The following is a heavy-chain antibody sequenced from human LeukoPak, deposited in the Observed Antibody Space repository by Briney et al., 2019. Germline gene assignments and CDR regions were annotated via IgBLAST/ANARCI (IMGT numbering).Heavy chain of an antibody. Sequence: GGSLRLSCTASGFTFGDYAMSWVRQAPGEGLEWGGFIRSKAYGGTTEYAASEKGRFTISRDDSKSIAYLQMNSLKTEDTAVYYCNTYYYDSSGYYPEYYFDYWGQGTLVTVSS. CDR1: GFTFGDYA. V-gene: IGHV3-49*04. D-gene: IGHD3-22*01. CDR3: NTYYYDSSGYYPEYYFDY. CDR2: IRSKAYGGTT. J-gene: IGHJ4*02.